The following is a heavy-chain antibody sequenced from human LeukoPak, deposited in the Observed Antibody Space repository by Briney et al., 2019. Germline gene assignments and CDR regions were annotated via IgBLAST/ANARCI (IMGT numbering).Heavy chain of an antibody. CDR2: IGSSSSPI. V-gene: IGHV3-48*04. D-gene: IGHD4-23*01. CDR1: GFIFSGYS. Sequence: AGGSLRLSCTASGFIFSGYSMNWFRQAPGKGLEWVSYIGSSSSPIYYADFVKGRFTISRDNAKNSLFLQMNSLRAEDTAVYSCARDSVVVNWGQGTLVTASS. CDR3: ARDSVVVN. J-gene: IGHJ4*02.